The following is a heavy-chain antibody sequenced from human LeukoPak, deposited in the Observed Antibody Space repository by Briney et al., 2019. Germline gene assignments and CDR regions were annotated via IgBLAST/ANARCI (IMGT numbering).Heavy chain of an antibody. Sequence: PSETLSLTCTVSGVSISSSNSYWGWIRQPPGKGLEWIGSIYYSGSTSYNPSLKSRVTISVDTSKTQFSLKLSSVTAADTAVYYCARASGITMIVVLNHDAFDIWGHGTIVTVSS. CDR3: ARASGITMIVVLNHDAFDI. CDR2: IYYSGST. CDR1: GVSISSSNSY. D-gene: IGHD3-22*01. V-gene: IGHV4-39*07. J-gene: IGHJ3*02.